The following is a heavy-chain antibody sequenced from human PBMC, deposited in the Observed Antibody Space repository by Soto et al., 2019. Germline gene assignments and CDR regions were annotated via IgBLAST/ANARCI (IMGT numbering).Heavy chain of an antibody. V-gene: IGHV3-15*01. J-gene: IGHJ4*02. Sequence: VGSLRLSCVASAFSFTNAWMSWVRQAPGKGLEWVGRIKSITDGGTTDYAAPVKGRFTISRDDSNNTLYLQMNSLKTEDTAVYYCSTGRSTYGLDSWGQGTLVTVSS. D-gene: IGHD5-18*01. CDR1: AFSFTNAW. CDR3: STGRSTYGLDS. CDR2: IKSITDGGTT.